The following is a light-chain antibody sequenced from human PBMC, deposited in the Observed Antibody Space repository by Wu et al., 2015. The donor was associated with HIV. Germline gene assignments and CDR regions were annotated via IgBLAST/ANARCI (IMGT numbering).Light chain of an antibody. CDR2: AAS. CDR3: QQYGSYPWT. CDR1: QSIRSNY. J-gene: IGKJ1*01. Sequence: EIVLTQSPGTLSLSPGERATLSCRASQSIRSNYLAWYQQKPGQAPRVLIYAASGRATGIPGRFSGSGSGTDFTLTITRLETEDFAVYYCQQYGSYPWTFGQGTKVEIK. V-gene: IGKV3-20*01.